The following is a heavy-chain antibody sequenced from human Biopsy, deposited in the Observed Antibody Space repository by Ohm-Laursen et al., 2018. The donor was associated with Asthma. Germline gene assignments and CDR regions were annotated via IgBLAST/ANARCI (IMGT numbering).Heavy chain of an antibody. D-gene: IGHD6-19*01. Sequence: SLRLSCAASGFTFSSSAMSWVRQAPGKGLERVSAITGSGGTTYYADSVRGRFTISRDNSKSRLFLQMDSLSAEDTAVHYCAKDFRGIAVAGDRGFDYWGQGTLVTVSS. CDR2: ITGSGGTT. V-gene: IGHV3-23*01. CDR3: AKDFRGIAVAGDRGFDY. J-gene: IGHJ4*02. CDR1: GFTFSSSA.